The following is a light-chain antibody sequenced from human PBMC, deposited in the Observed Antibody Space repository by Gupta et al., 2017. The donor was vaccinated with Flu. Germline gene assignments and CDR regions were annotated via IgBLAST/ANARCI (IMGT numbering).Light chain of an antibody. Sequence: DIQMIHSPSTLSASVGDRVTISCRASRSFSNWLAWYEPKSGKVPNLLIYKASYVETGVPSRFSGDFSGTEFTLTISSLQPDDFATYSRQQYDNSMQTFGQGTKVEVK. V-gene: IGKV1-5*03. CDR1: RSFSNW. CDR2: KAS. CDR3: QQYDNSMQT. J-gene: IGKJ1*01.